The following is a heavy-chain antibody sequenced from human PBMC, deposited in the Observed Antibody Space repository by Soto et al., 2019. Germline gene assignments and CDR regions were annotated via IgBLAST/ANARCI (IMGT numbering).Heavy chain of an antibody. J-gene: IGHJ1*01. CDR2: IYPGDSDT. CDR1: GXXFTNXX. CDR3: ARHLGGGDLKFFQH. V-gene: IGHV5-51*01. D-gene: IGHD2-21*01. Sequence: GEXLKXXCXCSGXXFTNXXXXXXXXXTGKGLEWMGIIYPGDSDTRFSPSFEGQVTISVDKSISTAYLQWSSLKASDTAMYYCARHLGGGDLKFFQHWGQGTLVTV.